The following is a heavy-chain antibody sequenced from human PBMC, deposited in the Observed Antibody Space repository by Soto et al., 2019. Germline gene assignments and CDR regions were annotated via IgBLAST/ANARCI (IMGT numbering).Heavy chain of an antibody. D-gene: IGHD6-19*01. V-gene: IGHV3-9*01. CDR2: ISWNSGSI. CDR1: GFTFDDYA. Sequence: GGSLRLSCAASGFTFDDYAMHWVRQAPGKGLEWVSGISWNSGSIVYAESVKGRFTISRDNAKNTLYLQMNSLRAEDKALYYCAKDIGGYSSGWYDYFDYWGKGTLVTVSS. J-gene: IGHJ4*02. CDR3: AKDIGGYSSGWYDYFDY.